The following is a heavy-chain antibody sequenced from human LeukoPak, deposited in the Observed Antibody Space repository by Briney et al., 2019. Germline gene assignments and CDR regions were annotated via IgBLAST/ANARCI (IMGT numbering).Heavy chain of an antibody. CDR2: IIPIFGTA. CDR3: ARGREQQLVLNWFDP. CDR1: GGTFSSYA. D-gene: IGHD6-13*01. J-gene: IGHJ5*02. Sequence: SVKVSCKASGGTFSSYAISWVRQAPGRGLEWMGGIIPIFGTANYAQKFQGRVTITTDESTSTAYMELSSLRSEDTAVYYCARGREQQLVLNWFDPWGQGTLVTVSS. V-gene: IGHV1-69*05.